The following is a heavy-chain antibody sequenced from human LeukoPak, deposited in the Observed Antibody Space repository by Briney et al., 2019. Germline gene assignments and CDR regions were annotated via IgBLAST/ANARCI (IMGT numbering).Heavy chain of an antibody. CDR1: GYTFTSYG. Sequence: GASVKVSCKASGYTFTSYGISWVRQAPGQRLEWMGWISAYNGNTNYAQKLQGRVTMTTDTSTSTAYMELRSLRSDDTAVYYCARGLSAYYDSSGYYGLGYWGQGTLVTVSS. CDR2: ISAYNGNT. D-gene: IGHD3-22*01. CDR3: ARGLSAYYDSSGYYGLGY. V-gene: IGHV1-18*01. J-gene: IGHJ4*02.